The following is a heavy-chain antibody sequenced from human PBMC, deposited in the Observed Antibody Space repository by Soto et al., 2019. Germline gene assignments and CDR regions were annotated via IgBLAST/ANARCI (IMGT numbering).Heavy chain of an antibody. V-gene: IGHV3-72*01. J-gene: IGHJ4*02. CDR2: IRNRANSYST. CDR3: ARSPKTTGFREFDY. D-gene: IGHD4-17*01. Sequence: EVQLVESGGGLVQPGGSLRLSCAASGFTFSDHYMDWVRQAPGKGLEWVGRIRNRANSYSTEYAASVKGRFTVSRDDSKNSVYLQTNSLMTKYTDVYYCARSPKTTGFREFDYWRQGVLVTVSS. CDR1: GFTFSDHY.